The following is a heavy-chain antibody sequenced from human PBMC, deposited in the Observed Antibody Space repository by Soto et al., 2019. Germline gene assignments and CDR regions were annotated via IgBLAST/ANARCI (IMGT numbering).Heavy chain of an antibody. CDR3: ARDQGIQLWLRYYYGMDV. CDR1: GFTFSSYG. CDR2: IWYDGSNK. V-gene: IGHV3-33*01. D-gene: IGHD5-18*01. J-gene: IGHJ6*02. Sequence: GGSLRLSCAASGFTFSSYGMHWVRQAPGKGLEWVAVIWYDGSNKYYADSVKGRFTISRDNSKNTLYLQMNSLRAEDTAVYYCARDQGIQLWLRYYYGMDVWGQGTTVTVSS.